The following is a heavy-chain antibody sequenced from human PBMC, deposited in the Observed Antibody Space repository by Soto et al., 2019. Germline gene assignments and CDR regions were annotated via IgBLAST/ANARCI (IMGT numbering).Heavy chain of an antibody. V-gene: IGHV1-69*12. CDR1: GGTFSSYA. CDR2: IIPIFGTA. Sequence: QVQLVQSGAEVKKPGSSVKVSCKASGGTFSSYAISWVRQAPGQGLEWMGGIIPIFGTANYAQKFQGRVTITADESTSTAYMELSSLRSEDTAVYYCAGERAGSSGWYEVLRYYYYYGMDVWGQGTTVTVSS. CDR3: AGERAGSSGWYEVLRYYYYYGMDV. D-gene: IGHD6-19*01. J-gene: IGHJ6*02.